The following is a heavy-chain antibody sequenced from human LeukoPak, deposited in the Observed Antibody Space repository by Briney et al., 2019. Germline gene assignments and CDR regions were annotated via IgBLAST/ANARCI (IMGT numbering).Heavy chain of an antibody. CDR1: GFTFSSYS. CDR2: ISSSSSTI. J-gene: IGHJ4*02. V-gene: IGHV3-48*04. Sequence: GGSLRLSCAASGFTFSSYSMNWVRQAPGKGLEWVSYISSSSSTIYYADSVKGRFTISRDNAKNSLYLQMNSLRAEDTALYYCAKDLNFDSSGTYDYWGQGTLVTVSS. CDR3: AKDLNFDSSGTYDY. D-gene: IGHD3-22*01.